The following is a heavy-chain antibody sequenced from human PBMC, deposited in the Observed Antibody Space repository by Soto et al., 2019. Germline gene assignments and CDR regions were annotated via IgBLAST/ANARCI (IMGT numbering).Heavy chain of an antibody. V-gene: IGHV3-23*01. CDR3: AKDRDIVRGWFDP. J-gene: IGHJ5*02. Sequence: EVQLLESGGGLVEPGGSLRLSCAGSGFIFNTYAMSWVRQAPGKGLEWVSGTSGGGLAHYADSVRGRFTISRDNAKNTLYLQMNGLKGEDTAVYYCAKDRDIVRGWFDPWGQGTPVTVSS. CDR2: TSGGGLA. D-gene: IGHD2-15*01. CDR1: GFIFNTYA.